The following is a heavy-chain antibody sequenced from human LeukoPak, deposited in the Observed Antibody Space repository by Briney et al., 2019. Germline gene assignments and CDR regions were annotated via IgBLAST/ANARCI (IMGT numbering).Heavy chain of an antibody. D-gene: IGHD3-3*01. CDR1: GFTFSSYS. Sequence: GGSLRLSCAASGFTFSSYSMNWVRQAPGKGLEWVSSISSSSYIYYADSVKGRFTISRDNAKNSLYLQMNSLRAEDTAVYYCARDRDDFWSGYNHDAFDIWGQGTMVTVSS. CDR3: ARDRDDFWSGYNHDAFDI. V-gene: IGHV3-21*01. CDR2: ISSSSYI. J-gene: IGHJ3*02.